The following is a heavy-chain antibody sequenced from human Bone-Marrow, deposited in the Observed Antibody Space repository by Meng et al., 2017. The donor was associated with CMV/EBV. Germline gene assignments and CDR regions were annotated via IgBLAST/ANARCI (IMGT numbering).Heavy chain of an antibody. CDR3: ARESAYYDFWSGYYYYYGMDV. Sequence: SETLSLTCTVSGGSISSSSYYWGWIRQPPGKGLEWIGSIYYSGSTYYNPSLKSRVTISVDTSKNQFSLKLSSVTAADTAVYYCARESAYYDFWSGYYYYYGMDVWGQGTTVTVSS. CDR2: IYYSGST. J-gene: IGHJ6*02. CDR1: GGSISSSSYY. V-gene: IGHV4-39*07. D-gene: IGHD3-3*01.